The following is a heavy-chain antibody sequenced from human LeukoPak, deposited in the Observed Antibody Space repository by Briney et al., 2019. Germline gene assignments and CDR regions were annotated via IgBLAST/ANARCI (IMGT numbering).Heavy chain of an antibody. J-gene: IGHJ4*02. CDR2: IYPGDSDT. V-gene: IGHV5-51*01. CDR1: GYSFTRKW. CDR3: AREADYYDSSGYSQIDY. Sequence: GESLKISCKGSGYSFTRKWIGWVRQMPGKGLEWMGIIYPGDSDTRYSPSFQGQVTISADKSISTAYLQWSSLKASDTAVYYCAREADYYDSSGYSQIDYWGQGTLVTVSS. D-gene: IGHD3-22*01.